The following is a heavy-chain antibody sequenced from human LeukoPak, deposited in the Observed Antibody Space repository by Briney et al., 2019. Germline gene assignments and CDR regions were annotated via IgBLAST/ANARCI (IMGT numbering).Heavy chain of an antibody. D-gene: IGHD3-3*01. Sequence: GGSLRLSCAASGFTFSSYEMNWVRQAPGKGLEWVSYISSKGSTIYYADSVKGRFNISRDNAKNSLYLQMNILRSEDTAVYYCARNPDYDFWSGYYTGPDYWGQGTLVTVSS. J-gene: IGHJ4*02. CDR3: ARNPDYDFWSGYYTGPDY. V-gene: IGHV3-48*03. CDR2: ISSKGSTI. CDR1: GFTFSSYE.